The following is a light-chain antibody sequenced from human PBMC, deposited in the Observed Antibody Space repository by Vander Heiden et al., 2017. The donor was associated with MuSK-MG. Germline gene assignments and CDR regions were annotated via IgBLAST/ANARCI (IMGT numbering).Light chain of an antibody. V-gene: IGLV3-21*02. J-gene: IGLJ3*02. CDR1: NIGSKS. CDR2: DDN. Sequence: SYVLTQPPSVSVAPGQTARITCGGNNIGSKSVHWYQQKTGQAPVLVVYDDNDRPSGIPERFSGSNSGNTATLTISRVEAGDEADYYCQVWDSSGDHPLFGGGTKLTVL. CDR3: QVWDSSGDHPL.